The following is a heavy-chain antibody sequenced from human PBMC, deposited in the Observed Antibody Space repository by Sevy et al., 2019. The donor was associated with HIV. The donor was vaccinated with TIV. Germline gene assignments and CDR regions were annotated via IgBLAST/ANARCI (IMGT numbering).Heavy chain of an antibody. CDR3: ARLPDYGDYKTYYYYYMDV. V-gene: IGHV4-61*02. Sequence: TLSLTCTVSGGSISSGSYYWSWIRQPAGKGLEWIGRSYTSGSTNYNPSLKSRVTISVDTSKNQFSLKLSSVTAADTAVYYCARLPDYGDYKTYYYYYMDVWGKGTTVTVSS. D-gene: IGHD4-17*01. J-gene: IGHJ6*03. CDR2: SYTSGST. CDR1: GGSISSGSYY.